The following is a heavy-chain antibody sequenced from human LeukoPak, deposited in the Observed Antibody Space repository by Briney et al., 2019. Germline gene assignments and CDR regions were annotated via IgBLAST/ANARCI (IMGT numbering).Heavy chain of an antibody. Sequence: AGGSLRLSCVASEFTFSSYWMHWVRQAPGEGLVWVSVINSDGSTTLYADSVKGRFTISRDNAKNTLYLQMNSLRAEDTAVYCCAGLGGKITTIDYWGQGTLVTVSS. CDR3: AGLGGKITTIDY. CDR2: INSDGSTT. CDR1: EFTFSSYW. J-gene: IGHJ4*02. D-gene: IGHD4-11*01. V-gene: IGHV3-74*03.